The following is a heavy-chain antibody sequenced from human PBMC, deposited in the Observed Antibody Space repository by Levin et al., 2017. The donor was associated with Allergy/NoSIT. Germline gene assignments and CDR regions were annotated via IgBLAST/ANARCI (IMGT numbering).Heavy chain of an antibody. J-gene: IGHJ3*02. CDR1: GFTFSSYW. CDR3: ARNWRSAFDI. V-gene: IGHV3-7*04. Sequence: GGSLRLSCAASGFTFSSYWMSWVRQAPGKGLEWVANIKQDGTEKFYVDSVKGRFTISKDNAKNSVDLHMISLRVEDSAVYFCARNWRSAFDIWGQGTMVTVSS. CDR2: IKQDGTEK. D-gene: IGHD2-8*02.